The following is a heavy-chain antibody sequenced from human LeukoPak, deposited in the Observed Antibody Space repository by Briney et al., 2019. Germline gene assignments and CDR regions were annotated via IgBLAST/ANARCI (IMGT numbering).Heavy chain of an antibody. CDR1: GFSFTSHW. D-gene: IGHD4-23*01. CDR2: IREDGSDK. J-gene: IGHJ4*02. Sequence: PGGSLRLSCAASGFSFTSHWMTWVRQAPGKGLEWVANIREDGSDKYYVDSVKGRFTISRDNAKNSLYLQMNSLRVEDTAVYYCARYGGWYYDYWGQGTLVTVSS. V-gene: IGHV3-7*01. CDR3: ARYGGWYYDY.